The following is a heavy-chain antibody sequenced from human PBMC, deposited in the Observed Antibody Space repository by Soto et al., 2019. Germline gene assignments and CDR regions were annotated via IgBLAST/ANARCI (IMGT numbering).Heavy chain of an antibody. CDR2: VNHGGST. CDR1: GGSFSGFF. CDR3: ARAAVAAGGPFDK. Sequence: SETLSLTCAVSGGSFSGFFWGWIRQPPGKGLEWIGEVNHGGSTNYNPSLKSRVTISSDTSKNHFSLTLRSVTAADTAVYYCARAAVAAGGPFDKWGQGALVTVSS. D-gene: IGHD2-15*01. V-gene: IGHV4-34*01. J-gene: IGHJ4*02.